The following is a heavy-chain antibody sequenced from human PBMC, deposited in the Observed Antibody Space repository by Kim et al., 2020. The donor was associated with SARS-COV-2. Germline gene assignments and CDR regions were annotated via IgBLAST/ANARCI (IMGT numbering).Heavy chain of an antibody. D-gene: IGHD3-16*01. V-gene: IGHV3-33*01. CDR3: AREDQGGWRVFDI. Sequence: YADSVKGRFTISRDNSKNTLYLQMNSLRAEDTAVYYCAREDQGGWRVFDIWGQGTMVTVSS. J-gene: IGHJ3*02.